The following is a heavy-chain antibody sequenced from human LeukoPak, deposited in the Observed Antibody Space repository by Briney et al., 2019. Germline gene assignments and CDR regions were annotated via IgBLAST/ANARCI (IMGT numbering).Heavy chain of an antibody. Sequence: SETLSLTCAVYGGSFSGCYWSWIRQPPGKGLEWIGEINHSGSTNYNPSLKSRVTISVDTSKNQFSLKLSSVTAADTAVYYCARGTRTVTLDYWGQGTLVTVSS. CDR3: ARGTRTVTLDY. CDR1: GGSFSGCY. J-gene: IGHJ4*02. V-gene: IGHV4-34*01. D-gene: IGHD4-17*01. CDR2: INHSGST.